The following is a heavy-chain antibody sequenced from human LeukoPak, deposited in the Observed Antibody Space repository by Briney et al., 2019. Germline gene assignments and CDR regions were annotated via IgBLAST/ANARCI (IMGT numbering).Heavy chain of an antibody. CDR3: VRSVVVVAATPTHFDL. V-gene: IGHV3-9*01. Sequence: GRSLRLSCAAAEFKFNDYAMHWVRQAPGKGLEWVAGISWSSGHMEYAESVKGRFTISRDNARNALYLQMDGLRRDDTALYYCVRSVVVVAATPTHFDLWGRGTQVIVSS. D-gene: IGHD2-15*01. CDR2: ISWSSGHM. J-gene: IGHJ2*01. CDR1: EFKFNDYA.